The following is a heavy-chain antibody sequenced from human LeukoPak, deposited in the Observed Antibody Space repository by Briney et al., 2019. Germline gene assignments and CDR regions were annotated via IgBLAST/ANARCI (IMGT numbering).Heavy chain of an antibody. Sequence: SETLSLTCTVSGGSISSYYWSWIRQPAGKGLEWIGRIYTSGSTNYNPSLKSRVTMSVDTSKNQFSLKLSSVTAADTAEYYCARLHYGGNYGYYYYYMDVWGKGTTVTISS. V-gene: IGHV4-4*07. CDR3: ARLHYGGNYGYYYYYMDV. J-gene: IGHJ6*03. CDR1: GGSISSYY. D-gene: IGHD4-23*01. CDR2: IYTSGST.